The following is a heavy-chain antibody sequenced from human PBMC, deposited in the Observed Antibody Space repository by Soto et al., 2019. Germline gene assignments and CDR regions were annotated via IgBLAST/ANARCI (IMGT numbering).Heavy chain of an antibody. V-gene: IGHV3-48*02. CDR3: ARNKWIQLWYNWFDP. CDR2: ISSSSSTI. D-gene: IGHD5-18*01. CDR1: GFTFSSYS. J-gene: IGHJ5*02. Sequence: GGSLRLSCAASGFTFSSYSMNWVRQAPGKGLEWVSYISSSSSTIYYADSVKGRFTISRDNAKNSLYLQMNSLRDEDTAVYYCARNKWIQLWYNWFDPWGQGTLVTVSS.